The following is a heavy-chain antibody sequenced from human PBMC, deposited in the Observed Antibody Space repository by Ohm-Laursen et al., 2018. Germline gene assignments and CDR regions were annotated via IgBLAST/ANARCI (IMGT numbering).Heavy chain of an antibody. Sequence: SLRLSCAASGFIFKNYAMNWVRQTPGKGLEWVSVIRGDDDTTYYIDSVKGRFTISRDNAKNSLYLQMSSLRAEDTAVYYCARGITMIVVASGYNWFDPWGQGTLVTVSS. D-gene: IGHD3-22*01. V-gene: IGHV3-23*01. J-gene: IGHJ5*02. CDR2: IRGDDDTT. CDR1: GFIFKNYA. CDR3: ARGITMIVVASGYNWFDP.